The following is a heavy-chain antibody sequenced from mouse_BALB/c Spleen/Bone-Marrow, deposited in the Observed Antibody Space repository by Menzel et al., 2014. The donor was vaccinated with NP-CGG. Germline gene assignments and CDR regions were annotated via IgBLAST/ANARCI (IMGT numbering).Heavy chain of an antibody. CDR2: INPDSRTI. D-gene: IGHD1-1*01. CDR3: ARPDYYGYLNY. V-gene: IGHV4-1*02. J-gene: IGHJ2*01. Sequence: DVQLQESGGGLVQPGGSLKLSCAASGFDFSRYWMSWVRPAPGKGLEWIGEINPDSRTINYSPSLKDKFIISRDNAKNTLYLRLNKVRSEDTALYYCARPDYYGYLNYWGQGTTLTVSS. CDR1: GFDFSRYW.